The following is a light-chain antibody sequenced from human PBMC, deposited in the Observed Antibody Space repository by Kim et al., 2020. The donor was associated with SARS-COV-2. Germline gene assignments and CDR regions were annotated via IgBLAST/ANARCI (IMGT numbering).Light chain of an antibody. J-gene: IGLJ2*01. CDR1: SLRNYY. V-gene: IGLV3-19*01. CDR2: GKN. Sequence: SSELTQDPAVSVALGQTVRITCQGDSLRNYYASWYKQKPGQAPVIVMTGKNKRPAGIPDRFSGSSYGNTASLTITGAQAEDEADYYCYLLDSSGNEVLFG. CDR3: YLLDSSGNEVL.